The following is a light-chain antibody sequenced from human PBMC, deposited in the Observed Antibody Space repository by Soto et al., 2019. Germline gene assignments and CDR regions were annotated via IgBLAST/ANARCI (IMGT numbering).Light chain of an antibody. V-gene: IGKV3-20*01. J-gene: IGKJ1*01. CDR1: QSVSSSY. CDR2: AAS. CDR3: QQYGSSRWT. Sequence: EVVLTQSPGTLSLSPGERTTLSCRASQSVSSSYLAWYQQKPGQAPRLLIYAASSRATGTPDRFSGSGSGTDFTLTISRLEPEDFAVYYCQQYGSSRWTFGQGTKV.